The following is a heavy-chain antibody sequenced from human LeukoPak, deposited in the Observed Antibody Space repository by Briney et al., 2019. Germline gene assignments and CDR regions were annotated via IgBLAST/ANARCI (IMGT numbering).Heavy chain of an antibody. CDR1: GGSISSSNW. V-gene: IGHV4-4*02. CDR2: IYHSGST. J-gene: IGHJ3*02. CDR3: ARHGSMKDAFDI. Sequence: SGTLSLTCAVSGGSISSSNWWSWVRQPPGKGLEWIGEIYHSGSTNYNPSLKSRVTISVDTSKNQFSLKLSSVTAADTAVYYCARHGSMKDAFDIWGQGTMVTVSS. D-gene: IGHD1-1*01.